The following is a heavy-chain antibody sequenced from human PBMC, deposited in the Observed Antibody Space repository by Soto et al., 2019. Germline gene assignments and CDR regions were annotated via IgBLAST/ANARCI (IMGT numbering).Heavy chain of an antibody. V-gene: IGHV1-69*01. CDR1: GGTSSDYA. CDR2: IIPIFGTA. D-gene: IGHD3-16*01. J-gene: IGHJ3*01. Sequence: QVLLVQSGTEVKKPGSSVKVSCQASGGTSSDYALTWVRQAPGQGLEWMGGIIPIFGTANYAQRFQGRVSITADELSSTAYMELSSLKSEDTAVYYCAGSFKFGSGTFDALDVWGQGTMVMVSS. CDR3: AGSFKFGSGTFDALDV.